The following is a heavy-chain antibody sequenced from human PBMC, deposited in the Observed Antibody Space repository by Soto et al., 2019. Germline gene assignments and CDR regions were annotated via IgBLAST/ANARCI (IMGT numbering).Heavy chain of an antibody. Sequence: QVQLVESGGGVVQPGRSLRLSCAASGFTFSSYGMHWVRQAPGKGLEWVVVIWYDGSNKYYADSVKGRFTISRDNSKNTLYLQMNSLRAEDTAVYYCARDRIKHGNSRPGFEFWFDPWGQGTLVTVSS. CDR2: IWYDGSNK. CDR1: GFTFSSYG. CDR3: ARDRIKHGNSRPGFEFWFDP. D-gene: IGHD1-20*01. V-gene: IGHV3-33*01. J-gene: IGHJ5*02.